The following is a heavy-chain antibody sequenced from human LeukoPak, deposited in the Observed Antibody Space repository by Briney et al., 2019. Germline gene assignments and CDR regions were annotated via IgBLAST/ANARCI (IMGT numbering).Heavy chain of an antibody. CDR1: GYTFTGYY. Sequence: GASVKVSCKTSGYTFTGYYMHWVRQAPGQGLEWMGWINPNSGGTNYAQKFQGRVTMTRDTSISTAYMELSRLRSDDTAVYYCARGFGIVATSGFDYWGQGTLVTVSS. CDR2: INPNSGGT. D-gene: IGHD5-12*01. CDR3: ARGFGIVATSGFDY. J-gene: IGHJ4*02. V-gene: IGHV1-2*02.